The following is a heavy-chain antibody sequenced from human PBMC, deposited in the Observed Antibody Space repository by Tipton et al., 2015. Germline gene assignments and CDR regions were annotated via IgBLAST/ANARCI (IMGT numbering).Heavy chain of an antibody. D-gene: IGHD1-26*01. Sequence: LRLSCSVSGGSISHYYWSWIRQPPGKGLEWIGYIFHSGSINYNPSLESRVIISIDTSKNQFPLRLNSVTAADTAVYYCATGGASSKFNDYWGQGRLVTVSS. CDR3: ATGGASSKFNDY. CDR1: GGSISHYY. J-gene: IGHJ4*02. CDR2: IFHSGSI. V-gene: IGHV4-59*03.